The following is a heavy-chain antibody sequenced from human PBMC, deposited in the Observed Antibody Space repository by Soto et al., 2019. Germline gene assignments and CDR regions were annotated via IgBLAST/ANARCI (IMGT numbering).Heavy chain of an antibody. CDR2: ISYDGSNK. CDR3: AKVMELLYYFDY. D-gene: IGHD1-7*01. CDR1: GFTFSSYG. J-gene: IGHJ4*02. V-gene: IGHV3-30*18. Sequence: QVPLVESGGGVVQPGRSLRLSCAASGFTFSSYGMHWVRQAPGKGLEWVAVISYDGSNKYYADSVKGRFTISRDNSKNTLYLQMNSLRAEDTAVYYCAKVMELLYYFDYWGQGTLVTVSS.